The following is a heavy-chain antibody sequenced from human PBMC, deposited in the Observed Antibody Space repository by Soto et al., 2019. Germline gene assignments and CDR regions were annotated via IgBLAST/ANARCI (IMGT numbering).Heavy chain of an antibody. V-gene: IGHV3-30*04. Sequence: QVHLVESGGDVVQPGRSLRLSCAASGFTFRDYIIHWVRQAPGKGLEWVTLISNDETTKYIADPVKGRFTISRDNSKNTGNLQMNSLRPENTAMYYCARQGLRARRYHYTHLDVWGQGTTVTVYS. CDR1: GFTFRDYI. J-gene: IGHJ6*02. CDR3: ARQGLRARRYHYTHLDV. CDR2: ISNDETTK. D-gene: IGHD1-1*01.